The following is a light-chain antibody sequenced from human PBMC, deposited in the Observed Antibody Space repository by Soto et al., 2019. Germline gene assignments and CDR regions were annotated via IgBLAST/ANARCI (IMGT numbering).Light chain of an antibody. V-gene: IGKV3-15*01. CDR2: GAS. CDR1: QSVSLS. J-gene: IGKJ1*01. CDR3: QQYHIGPSWT. Sequence: EIVLTQSPATLSVSLGDSATLSCRGGQSVSLSLAWYQMRPGQPPRLLIYGASTRATDIPARFRGTGSGTDFTLTISSLHYEDFAVYFCQQYHIGPSWTFGQGTKVDIK.